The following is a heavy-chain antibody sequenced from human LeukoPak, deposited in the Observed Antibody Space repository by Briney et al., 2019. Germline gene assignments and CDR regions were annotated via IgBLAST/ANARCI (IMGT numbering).Heavy chain of an antibody. V-gene: IGHV4-34*01. J-gene: IGHJ6*03. Sequence: SETLSLTCAVYGGSFSGYYWSWIRQPPGKGLEWIGEINHSGSTNYNPSLKSRVTISVDTSKNQFSLKLSSVTAADTAVYYCARLGYCSSTSCYGPYSYFYYYMDVWGKGTTVTVSS. CDR2: INHSGST. CDR3: ARLGYCSSTSCYGPYSYFYYYMDV. D-gene: IGHD2-2*01. CDR1: GGSFSGYY.